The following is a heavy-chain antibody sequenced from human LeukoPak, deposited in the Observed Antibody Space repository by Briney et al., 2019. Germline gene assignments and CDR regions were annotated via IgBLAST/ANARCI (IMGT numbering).Heavy chain of an antibody. D-gene: IGHD3-10*01. V-gene: IGHV3-21*01. CDR3: ARTHGSGRYSSPFDP. CDR2: ISSSSSYI. CDR1: GFTFSSYS. J-gene: IGHJ5*02. Sequence: GGSLRLSCAASGFTFSSYSMNWVRQAPGKGLEWVSSISSSSSYIYYADSVKGRFTISRDNAKNSLYLQMNSLRAEDTAVYYCARTHGSGRYSSPFDPWGQGTLVTVSS.